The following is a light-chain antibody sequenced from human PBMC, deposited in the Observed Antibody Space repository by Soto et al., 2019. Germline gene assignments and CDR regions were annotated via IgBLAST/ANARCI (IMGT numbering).Light chain of an antibody. Sequence: DIQMTQSPSTLSASVGDRVTITCRASQSISTWLAWYQQKPGKAPKLLIYKACSLKSGVPSRFSGSGSGTEFTLTISSLQPDDFATYYCQQYINRWTFGQGTKVEIK. V-gene: IGKV1-5*03. CDR3: QQYINRWT. J-gene: IGKJ1*01. CDR1: QSISTW. CDR2: KAC.